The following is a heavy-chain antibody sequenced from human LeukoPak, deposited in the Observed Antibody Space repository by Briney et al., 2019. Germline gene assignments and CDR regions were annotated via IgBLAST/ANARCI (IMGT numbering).Heavy chain of an antibody. J-gene: IGHJ4*02. Sequence: PGGSLRLSCAASGFTLSSYGMHWVRQAPGKGLEWVAVIWYDGSNKYYADSVKGRFTISRDNSKNTLYLQMNSLRAEGTAVYYCARDQAGTIFGVVLKGYFDYWGQGTLVTVSS. CDR3: ARDQAGTIFGVVLKGYFDY. CDR1: GFTLSSYG. V-gene: IGHV3-33*01. D-gene: IGHD3-3*01. CDR2: IWYDGSNK.